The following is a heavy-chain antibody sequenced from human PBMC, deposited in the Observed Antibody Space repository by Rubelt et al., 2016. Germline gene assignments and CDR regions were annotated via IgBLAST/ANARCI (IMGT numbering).Heavy chain of an antibody. J-gene: IGHJ4*02. Sequence: QLQLQESGPGLVKPSGTLSLTCSVSGGSISSGNYYWAWIRQPPGKGLEWIGSIYYSWSTYYNPSLKSRVTMSVDTSKNQFTRNRSSVTDADTAVYYCARQGDHTNYHYLDYWGQGTLVTVSS. CDR2: IYYSWST. CDR3: ARQGDHTNYHYLDY. V-gene: IGHV4-39*01. CDR1: GGSISSGNYY. D-gene: IGHD4/OR15-4a*01.